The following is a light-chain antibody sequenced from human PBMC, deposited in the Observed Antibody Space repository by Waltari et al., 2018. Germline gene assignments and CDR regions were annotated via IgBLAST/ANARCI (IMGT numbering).Light chain of an antibody. Sequence: QSALTQPASVSGSPGQSITISCTGTSSDVGAYDYVSWSQNHPGKGPKPPISEVTPRPSGVSPRFSDAKSGNPASLTISGLQDEDEADYYCASYTSGNLLHVFGTGTKVTVL. CDR2: EVT. CDR1: SSDVGAYDY. CDR3: ASYTSGNLLHV. V-gene: IGLV2-14*01. J-gene: IGLJ1*01.